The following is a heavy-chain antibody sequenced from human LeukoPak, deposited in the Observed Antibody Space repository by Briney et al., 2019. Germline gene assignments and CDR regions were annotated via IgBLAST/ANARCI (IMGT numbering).Heavy chain of an antibody. CDR3: AKDAVAYGSGSYYYFDY. J-gene: IGHJ4*02. D-gene: IGHD3-10*01. CDR2: ISGSGGST. V-gene: IGHV3-23*01. CDR1: GFTFSSYA. Sequence: GGSLRLSCAASGFTFSSYAMSWVRQAPGKGLEWVSAISGSGGSTYYADSVKGRFTISRDNFKNTLYLQMNSLRAEDTALYYCAKDAVAYGSGSYYYFDYWGQGTLVTVSS.